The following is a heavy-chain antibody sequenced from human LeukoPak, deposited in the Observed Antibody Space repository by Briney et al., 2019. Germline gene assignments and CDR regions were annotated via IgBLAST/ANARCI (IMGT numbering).Heavy chain of an antibody. D-gene: IGHD3-10*01. CDR3: ARDPGTMLRGSRRGYDGNYYYMDV. Sequence: GGSLRLSGAASGFTFSSYAMSWVRQAPGKGLEWVSAISGSGGRTYYADSVKGRFTISRDNSKNTLYLQMNSLRAEDTAVYYCARDPGTMLRGSRRGYDGNYYYMDVWGKGTTVTISS. J-gene: IGHJ6*03. CDR2: ISGSGGRT. V-gene: IGHV3-23*01. CDR1: GFTFSSYA.